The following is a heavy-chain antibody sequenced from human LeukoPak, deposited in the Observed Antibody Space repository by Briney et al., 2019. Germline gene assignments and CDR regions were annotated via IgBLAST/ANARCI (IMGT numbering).Heavy chain of an antibody. CDR1: GFTFSSYW. D-gene: IGHD3-10*01. J-gene: IGHJ4*02. CDR3: TRGTGSYYSLGY. Sequence: PGGSLRLSCAVSGFTFSSYWMPWVRQAPGKGLVWVSRINSDGSSTIYADSVQGRFTISRDNAKNTLYLQMNSLRAEDTAVYFCTRGTGSYYSLGYWGQGTLVTVSS. CDR2: INSDGSST. V-gene: IGHV3-74*01.